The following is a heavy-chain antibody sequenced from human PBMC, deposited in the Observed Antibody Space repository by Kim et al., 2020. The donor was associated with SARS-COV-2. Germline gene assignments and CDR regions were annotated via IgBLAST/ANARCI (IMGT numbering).Heavy chain of an antibody. D-gene: IGHD6-13*01. CDR2: ISGSGGST. CDR3: AKDGESSSWYPTYYYYYGMDV. V-gene: IGHV3-23*01. J-gene: IGHJ6*02. CDR1: GFTFSSYA. Sequence: GGSLRLSCAASGFTFSSYAMSWVRQAPGKGLEWVSAISGSGGSTYYADSVKGRFTISRYNSKNTLYLQMNSLRAEDTAVYYCAKDGESSSWYPTYYYYYGMDVWGQGTTVTVSS.